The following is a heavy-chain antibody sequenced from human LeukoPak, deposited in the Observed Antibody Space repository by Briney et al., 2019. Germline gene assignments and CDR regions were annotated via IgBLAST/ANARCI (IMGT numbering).Heavy chain of an antibody. Sequence: QTGRSLRLSCAASGFTFSNYAMHWVRQAPGKGLEWVAIISYDGSNKYYADSVKGRFTISRDNSKNTLYLQMNSLRAEDTAVYYCARGPHTAMVDHAYYFDYWGQGTLVAVSS. CDR1: GFTFSNYA. CDR3: ARGPHTAMVDHAYYFDY. J-gene: IGHJ4*02. CDR2: ISYDGSNK. D-gene: IGHD5-18*01. V-gene: IGHV3-30-3*01.